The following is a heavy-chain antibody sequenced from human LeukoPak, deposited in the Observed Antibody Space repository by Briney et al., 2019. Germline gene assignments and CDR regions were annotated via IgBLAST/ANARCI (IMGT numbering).Heavy chain of an antibody. CDR3: AXFRXXSNQALXXXY. CDR1: GFTFNNNA. J-gene: IGHJ4*02. D-gene: IGHD1-14*01. V-gene: IGHV3-23*01. CDR2: ISGSGGNT. Sequence: GGSLRLSCAASGFTFNNNAMSWVRQAPGKGLEWVSFISGSGGNTYYADSVKGRVTISRDNSKNTLYLQMNSLRAEDTALYYXAXFRXXSNQALXXXYWGQGTXVTX.